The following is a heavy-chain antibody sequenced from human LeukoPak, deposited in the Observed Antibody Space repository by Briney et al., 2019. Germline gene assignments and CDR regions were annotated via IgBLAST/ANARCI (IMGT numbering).Heavy chain of an antibody. Sequence: GESLKISCEGSGYRFTGYWIGWVRQVSGRGLEWMGIIYPADSDTRYSPSFQGQVTISADKSISTAYLQWSSLKASDTAMYYCARLGVGVTFDYWGQGTLVTVSS. V-gene: IGHV5-51*01. CDR1: GYRFTGYW. CDR3: ARLGVGVTFDY. D-gene: IGHD2-15*01. J-gene: IGHJ4*02. CDR2: IYPADSDT.